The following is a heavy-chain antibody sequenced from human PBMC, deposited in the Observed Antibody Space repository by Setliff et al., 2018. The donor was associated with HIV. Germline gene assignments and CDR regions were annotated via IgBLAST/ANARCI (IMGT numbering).Heavy chain of an antibody. CDR1: GFAFSDYD. CDR3: TRELNGHTSSHYYFGLDV. V-gene: IGHV3-13*01. Sequence: LRLSFATSGFAFSDYDFHWVRQVTGEGLEWVSAIGTGGDTYYADSVKGRFTISRENAKNSLYLQMNNVRAGDTAVYYCTRELNGHTSSHYYFGLDVWGQGTTVTVSS. D-gene: IGHD6-6*01. J-gene: IGHJ6*02. CDR2: IGTGGDT.